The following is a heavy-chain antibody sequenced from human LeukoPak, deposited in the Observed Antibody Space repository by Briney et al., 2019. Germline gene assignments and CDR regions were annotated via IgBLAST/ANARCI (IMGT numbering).Heavy chain of an antibody. CDR2: IYYSGNT. D-gene: IGHD2-2*01. V-gene: IGHV4-59*01. CDR1: GGSISSYY. J-gene: IGHJ5*02. Sequence: KASETLSLTCTVSGGSISSYYWSWVRHPPGKGLEWIGYIYYSGNTNYNPSLKSRVTISVDTSKNQFSLNLSSVTAADTAVYYCAGGGTSWFDPWGQGTLVTVSS. CDR3: AGGGTSWFDP.